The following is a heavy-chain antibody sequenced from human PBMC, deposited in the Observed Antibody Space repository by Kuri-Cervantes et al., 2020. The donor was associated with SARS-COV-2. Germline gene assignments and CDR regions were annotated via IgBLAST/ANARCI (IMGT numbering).Heavy chain of an antibody. D-gene: IGHD4-11*01. CDR1: GGTFSSYA. J-gene: IGHJ4*02. Sequence: ASVKVSCKASGGTFSSYAISWVRQAPGQGLEWMGIINPSGGSTSYAQKFQGRVTMTRDTSISTAYMELSRLRSDDTAVYYCARGLQVDYWGQGTLVTVSS. CDR2: INPSGGST. CDR3: ARGLQVDY. V-gene: IGHV1-46*01.